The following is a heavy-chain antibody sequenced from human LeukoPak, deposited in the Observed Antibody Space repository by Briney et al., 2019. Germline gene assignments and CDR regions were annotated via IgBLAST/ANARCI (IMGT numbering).Heavy chain of an antibody. CDR3: AKDNLWFGIDY. Sequence: PGGSLRLSCAASGFTFTTYWMSWVRQAPGKGLEWVANIKQDGTEKYYVDSVKGRFTISRDNAKNSLYLQMNSLRAEDTALYYCAKDNLWFGIDYWGQGTLVTVSS. D-gene: IGHD3-10*01. V-gene: IGHV3-7*03. J-gene: IGHJ4*02. CDR2: IKQDGTEK. CDR1: GFTFTTYW.